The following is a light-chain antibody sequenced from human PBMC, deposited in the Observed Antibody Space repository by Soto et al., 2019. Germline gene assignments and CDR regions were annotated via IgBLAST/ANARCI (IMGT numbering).Light chain of an antibody. Sequence: DIVLTQSPASLAVSLGERATINCKSSQSVLYSSNNKNYLAWYQQKPGQPPNLLIYWASTRESGVPDRFSGSGSGTDFSLTISSLQAEDVAVYYCQQYYSTPITFGQGTRLEIK. V-gene: IGKV4-1*01. J-gene: IGKJ5*01. CDR3: QQYYSTPIT. CDR1: QSVLYSSNNKNY. CDR2: WAS.